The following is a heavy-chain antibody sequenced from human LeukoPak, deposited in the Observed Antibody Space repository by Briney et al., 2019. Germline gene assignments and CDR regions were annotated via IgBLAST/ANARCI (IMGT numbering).Heavy chain of an antibody. J-gene: IGHJ4*02. CDR3: ASTLRFLPYRRFDY. CDR2: IYQSGSGSS. D-gene: IGHD3-3*01. CDR1: GGSIISSNYY. Sequence: KPSETLSLTCSVSGGSIISSNYYWGWIRQPPGKGLAWIGSIYQSGSGSSYYNPSLKSRVTIFGDTSKNQFFLRLSSVTAADTAVYYCASTLRFLPYRRFDYWGQGTLVTVPS. V-gene: IGHV4-39*01.